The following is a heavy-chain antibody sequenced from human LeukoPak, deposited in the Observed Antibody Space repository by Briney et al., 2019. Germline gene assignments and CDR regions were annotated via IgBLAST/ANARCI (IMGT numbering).Heavy chain of an antibody. Sequence: SETLSLTCTVSGGSISSYYWSWIRQPPGKGLEWIGYIYYSGSTNYNPSPKSRVTISVDTSKNQFSLKLSSVTAADTAVYYCARFSGYSYGYYFDYWGQGTLVTVSS. CDR3: ARFSGYSYGYYFDY. D-gene: IGHD5-18*01. J-gene: IGHJ4*02. V-gene: IGHV4-59*01. CDR1: GGSISSYY. CDR2: IYYSGST.